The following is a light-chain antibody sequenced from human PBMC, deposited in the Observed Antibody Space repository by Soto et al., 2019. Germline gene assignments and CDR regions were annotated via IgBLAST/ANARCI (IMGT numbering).Light chain of an antibody. CDR1: QNVDSNY. CDR3: QQSGRLGT. V-gene: IGKV3-20*01. CDR2: GAS. Sequence: EMIWAQSPGSLSLSQGERATLSCRASQNVDSNYLAWYQQKPGQAPRLLIYGASNRATGIPDRFSGSGSGTDFTLTISRLEPEDFPVYSCQQSGRLGTFGQGTKVDIK. J-gene: IGKJ1*01.